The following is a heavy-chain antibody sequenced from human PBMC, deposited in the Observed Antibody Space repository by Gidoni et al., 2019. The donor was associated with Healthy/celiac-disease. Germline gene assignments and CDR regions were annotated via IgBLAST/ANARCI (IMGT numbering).Heavy chain of an antibody. V-gene: IGHV3-23*04. CDR1: GFTFNRYA. Sequence: EVLLVESGGGLVQPGGALRLSCAASGFTFNRYAMSWVRQAPGKGREWGAAISGSGGSTSYADAVKGRCTISRDNSKNTLYLQMNSLRAEDTAVYYCAKDPTYDYIWGSPGYMDVWGKGTTVTVSS. CDR2: ISGSGGST. D-gene: IGHD3-16*01. J-gene: IGHJ6*03. CDR3: AKDPTYDYIWGSPGYMDV.